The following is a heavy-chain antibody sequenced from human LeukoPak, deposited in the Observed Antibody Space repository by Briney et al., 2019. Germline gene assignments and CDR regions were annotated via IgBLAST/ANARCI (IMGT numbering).Heavy chain of an antibody. V-gene: IGHV4-34*01. CDR3: ASFGVVEVY. D-gene: IGHD3-3*01. Sequence: ASETLSLTCAVYGGSFSGYYWSWIRQPPGKGLEWIGEINHSGSTNYNPSLKSRVTISVDTSKNQFSLKLSSVTAADTAVYYCASFGVVEVYWGQGTLVTVSS. CDR1: GGSFSGYY. J-gene: IGHJ4*02. CDR2: INHSGST.